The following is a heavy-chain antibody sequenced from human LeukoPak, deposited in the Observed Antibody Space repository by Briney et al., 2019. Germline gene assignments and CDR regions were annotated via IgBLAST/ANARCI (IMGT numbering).Heavy chain of an antibody. CDR2: ISYDGSNK. CDR1: GFTFSSYA. Sequence: GGSLRLSCAASGFTFSSYAMHWVRQAPGKGLEWVAVISYDGSNKYYADSVKGRFTIPRDNSKNTLYLQMNSLRAEDTAVYYCARVKVKYSSGWYYFDYWGQGTLVTVSS. V-gene: IGHV3-30*04. CDR3: ARVKVKYSSGWYYFDY. D-gene: IGHD6-19*01. J-gene: IGHJ4*02.